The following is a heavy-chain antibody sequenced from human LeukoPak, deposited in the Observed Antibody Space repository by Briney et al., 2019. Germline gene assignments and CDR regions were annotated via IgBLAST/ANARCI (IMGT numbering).Heavy chain of an antibody. CDR1: GFTFSSYW. Sequence: PGGSLRLSCAASGFTFSSYWMHWVRQAPGKGLVWVSLINSDGSSTSYADSVKGRFTISRDNAKNTLYLQMNSLRAEDTAVYYCATKGRGYSGYDFSFDSWGQGTLVTVSS. J-gene: IGHJ4*02. D-gene: IGHD5-12*01. CDR2: INSDGSST. V-gene: IGHV3-74*01. CDR3: ATKGRGYSGYDFSFDS.